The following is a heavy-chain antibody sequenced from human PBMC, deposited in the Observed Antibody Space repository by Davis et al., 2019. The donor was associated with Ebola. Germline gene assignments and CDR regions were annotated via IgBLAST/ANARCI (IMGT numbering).Heavy chain of an antibody. D-gene: IGHD1-26*01. CDR1: GFTFSTAW. CDR3: ARDRSGSYAY. CDR2: IYSGGTT. Sequence: PGGSLRLSCAASGFTFSTAWMSWVRQAPGKGLEWVSVIYSGGTTYYADSVKGRFTISRDNSKNTLYLQMNSLRAEDTAVYYCARDRSGSYAYWGQGTLVTVSS. V-gene: IGHV3-66*01. J-gene: IGHJ4*02.